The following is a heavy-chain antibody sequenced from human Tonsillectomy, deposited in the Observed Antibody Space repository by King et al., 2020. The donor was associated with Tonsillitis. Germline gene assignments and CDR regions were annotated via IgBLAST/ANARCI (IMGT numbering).Heavy chain of an antibody. CDR3: ARLRVTMGKHNWFDP. J-gene: IGHJ5*02. V-gene: IGHV4-38-2*02. CDR1: GYSISSGYY. Sequence: QLQESGPGLVKPSETLSLTCTVSGYSISSGYYWGWIRQPPGKGLEWIGSIYHSGSTYYNPSLKSRVTISVDTSKNQFSLKLRSVTAADTAVYYCARLRVTMGKHNWFDPWGQGTLVTVSS. CDR2: IYHSGST. D-gene: IGHD3-10*01.